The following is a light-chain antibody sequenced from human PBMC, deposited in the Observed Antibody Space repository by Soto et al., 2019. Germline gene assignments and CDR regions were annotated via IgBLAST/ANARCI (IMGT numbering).Light chain of an antibody. CDR1: QTISSW. J-gene: IGKJ1*01. Sequence: DIQMTQSPSTLSGSVGARCNINCRASQTISSWLAWYQQKKGKAPKLLMYKASTLKSGVPSRLSGSGYGTELTITISSLQPDDFETYYCQHYNSYSEAFGQGTKVDIK. CDR3: QHYNSYSEA. CDR2: KAS. V-gene: IGKV1-5*03.